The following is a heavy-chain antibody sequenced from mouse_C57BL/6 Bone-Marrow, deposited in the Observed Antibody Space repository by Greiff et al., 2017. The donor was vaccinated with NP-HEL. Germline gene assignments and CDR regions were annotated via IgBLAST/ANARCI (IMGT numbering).Heavy chain of an antibody. CDR3: TTWDYYGSLDY. Sequence: VQLKQSGAELVRPGASVKLSCTASGFNIKDDYMHWVKQRPEQGLEWIGWIDPENGDTEYASKFQGKATITADTSSNTAYLQLSSLTSEDTAVYYCTTWDYYGSLDYWGQGTTLTVSS. CDR1: GFNIKDDY. J-gene: IGHJ2*01. D-gene: IGHD1-1*01. CDR2: IDPENGDT. V-gene: IGHV14-4*01.